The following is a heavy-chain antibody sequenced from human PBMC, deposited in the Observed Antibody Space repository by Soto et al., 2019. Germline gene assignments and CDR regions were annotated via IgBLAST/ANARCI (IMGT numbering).Heavy chain of an antibody. CDR1: GGSINGYY. J-gene: IGHJ4*01. CDR3: ARASGYSYGYDDFIDN. Sequence: QVQLQESGPGLVKPSETLSLTCTVSGGSINGYYWTWLRQSPTNGLEWIGYFHFSGSTKYNPSLESRLTISDDTSKNQISLTLSSVTAADTAVYYCARASGYSYGYDDFIDNWGQGTLANVSS. CDR2: FHFSGST. D-gene: IGHD5-18*01. V-gene: IGHV4-59*01.